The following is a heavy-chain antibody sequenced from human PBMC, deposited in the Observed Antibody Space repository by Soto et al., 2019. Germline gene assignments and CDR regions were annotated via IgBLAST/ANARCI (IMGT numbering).Heavy chain of an antibody. Sequence: PSETLSLTCTVSGGSISSSSYYWGWIRQPPGKGLEWIGSIYYSGSTYYNPSLKSRVTISVDTSKNQFSLKLSSVTAADTAVYYCASIAAAAYFDYWGQGTLVTVSS. CDR2: IYYSGST. V-gene: IGHV4-39*01. CDR1: GGSISSSSYY. CDR3: ASIAAAAYFDY. D-gene: IGHD6-13*01. J-gene: IGHJ4*02.